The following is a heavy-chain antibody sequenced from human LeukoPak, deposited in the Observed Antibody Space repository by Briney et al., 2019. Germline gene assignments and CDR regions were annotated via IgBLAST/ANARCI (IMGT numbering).Heavy chain of an antibody. Sequence: ASVKVSCMPSLYSLTLYFICSVRQAPGQGLEWMGWINPKSGGANYAQKFQGRVTLSRDTSISTAYMELSRLRSDDTALYYCATEHMSTATNGVRYDWDKWGQGTMVTVSS. CDR1: LYSLTLYF. CDR3: ATEHMSTATNGVRYDWDK. CDR2: INPKSGGA. J-gene: IGHJ3*01. V-gene: IGHV1-2*02. D-gene: IGHD2-8*01.